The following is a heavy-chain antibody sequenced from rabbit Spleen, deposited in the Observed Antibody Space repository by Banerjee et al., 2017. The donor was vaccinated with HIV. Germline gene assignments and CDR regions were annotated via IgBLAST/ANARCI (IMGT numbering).Heavy chain of an antibody. CDR3: ARAVDGGYDYYKL. CDR1: RFDFSSSHW. Sequence: QEQLVESGDGLVQPEGSRTLTCKASRFDFSSSHWIGWVRQAPGKGLEWIGCIYTVSGSTYYASWAKGRFTISKTSSTTVTLQMTSLTAADTATYFCARAVDGGYDYYKLWGPGTLVTVS. CDR2: IYTVSGST. D-gene: IGHD6-1*01. J-gene: IGHJ4*01. V-gene: IGHV1S45*01.